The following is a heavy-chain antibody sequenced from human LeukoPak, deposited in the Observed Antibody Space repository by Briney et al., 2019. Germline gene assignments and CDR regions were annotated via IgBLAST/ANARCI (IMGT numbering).Heavy chain of an antibody. J-gene: IGHJ5*02. CDR1: GYSLNRGYY. CDR3: ARVGVSSSWGGDWFDP. CDR2: IYHRGRT. D-gene: IGHD6-13*01. V-gene: IGHV4-38-2*02. Sequence: SETLSLTRTVPGYSLNRGYYWGWIRQPPGKGLEWIGSIYHRGRTNNNPSLKSRVTISVDTSKNQFSLKLSSVTAADRAVYSCARVGVSSSWGGDWFDPWGQGTLVTVSS.